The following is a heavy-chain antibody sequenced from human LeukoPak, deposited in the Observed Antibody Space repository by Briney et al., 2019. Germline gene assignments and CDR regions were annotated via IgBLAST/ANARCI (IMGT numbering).Heavy chain of an antibody. CDR2: VFNNGGT. J-gene: IGHJ4*02. D-gene: IGHD5-12*01. CDR3: VASYGGYVLDY. V-gene: IGHV4-59*01. Sequence: PETLSLTCSVSGGSIGSYHWNWIRQPSGKGLEWIGIVFNNGGTKHNPSLKSRVAISVDTSKNQFALKLSSVTAADTVVYYCVASYGGYVLDYWGQGALVIVSS. CDR1: GGSIGSYH.